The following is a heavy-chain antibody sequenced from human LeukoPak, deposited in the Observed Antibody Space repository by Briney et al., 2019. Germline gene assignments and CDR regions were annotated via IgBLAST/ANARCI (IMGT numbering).Heavy chain of an antibody. CDR3: ATDRRGSNDY. J-gene: IGHJ4*02. CDR1: GFTFSSYW. Sequence: GGSLRLSCVASGFTFSSYWMTWVRQAPGKGLEGVANMRQDGNEKYYVDSVRGRFTISRDNAKNSLYLQMNSLRAEDTAVYYCATDRRGSNDYWGQGTLVTVSS. CDR2: MRQDGNEK. D-gene: IGHD3-10*01. V-gene: IGHV3-7*01.